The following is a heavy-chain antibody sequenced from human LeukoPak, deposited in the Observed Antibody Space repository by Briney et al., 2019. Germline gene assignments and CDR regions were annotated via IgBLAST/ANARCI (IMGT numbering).Heavy chain of an antibody. Sequence: GGSLRVSCVVSGFTFSNYWMSWVRQAPGKGPEWVASIKQDGSEKDYVDSVKGRFTISRDNAKNSLYLQLNSLRVEDTAVYYCVRDYGGWGQGTMVIVSS. CDR1: GFTFSNYW. D-gene: IGHD3-10*01. CDR2: IKQDGSEK. CDR3: VRDYGG. J-gene: IGHJ3*01. V-gene: IGHV3-7*01.